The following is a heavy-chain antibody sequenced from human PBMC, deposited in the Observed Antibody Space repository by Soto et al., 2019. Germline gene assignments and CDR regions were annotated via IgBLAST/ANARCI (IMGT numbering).Heavy chain of an antibody. V-gene: IGHV1-2*02. CDR2: INPNSGGT. CDR3: ATGDSSSYNYYYGMDV. Sequence: ASVKVSCKAAGYTFTGYYMHWVRQAPGQGLEWMGWINPNSGGTNYAQKFQGRVTMTRDTSISTAYMELSRLRSDDTAVYYCATGDSSSYNYYYGMDVWGQGTTVTVSS. CDR1: GYTFTGYY. D-gene: IGHD6-6*01. J-gene: IGHJ6*02.